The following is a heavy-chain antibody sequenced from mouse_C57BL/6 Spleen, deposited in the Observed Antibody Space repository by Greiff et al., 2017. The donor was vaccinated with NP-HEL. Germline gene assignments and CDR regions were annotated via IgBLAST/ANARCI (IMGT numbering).Heavy chain of an antibody. CDR1: GYTFTSYW. CDR3: ARGTTGYDYDGDWYFDV. J-gene: IGHJ1*03. V-gene: IGHV1-72*01. Sequence: QVQLQQSGAELVKPGASVKLSCKASGYTFTSYWMHWVKQRPGRGLEWIGRIDPNSGGTKYNEKFKSKATLTVDKPSSTAYMQLSSLTSEDSAVYYGARGTTGYDYDGDWYFDVWGTGTTVTVSS. D-gene: IGHD2-4*01. CDR2: IDPNSGGT.